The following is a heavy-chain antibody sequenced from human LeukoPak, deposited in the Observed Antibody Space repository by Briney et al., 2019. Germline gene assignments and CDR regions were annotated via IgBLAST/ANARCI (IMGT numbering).Heavy chain of an antibody. Sequence: PGGSLRLSCAASGFTFSSFEMSWVRQAPGKGLEWISYISSSGSGSTIYYADSVKGRFTISRDNAKNSLYLHMDSLRVEDTAVYYCARVPRYSSPLGYWGQGTLVTVSS. V-gene: IGHV3-48*03. CDR2: ISSSGSGSTI. D-gene: IGHD6-13*01. J-gene: IGHJ4*02. CDR3: ARVPRYSSPLGY. CDR1: GFTFSSFE.